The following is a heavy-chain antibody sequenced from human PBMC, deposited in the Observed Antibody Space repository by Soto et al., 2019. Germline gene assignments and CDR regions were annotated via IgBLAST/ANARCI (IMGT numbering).Heavy chain of an antibody. D-gene: IGHD6-13*01. CDR2: INPNSGGT. CDR3: ARADIAAADHHFDY. V-gene: IGHV1-2*04. J-gene: IGHJ4*02. CDR1: GYTSTGYY. Sequence: ASVKVSCKASGYTSTGYYMHWVRQAPGQGLEWMGWINPNSGGTNYAQKFQGWVTTTRDTSISTAYMELSRLRSDDTAVYYCARADIAAADHHFDYWGQGTLVTVSS.